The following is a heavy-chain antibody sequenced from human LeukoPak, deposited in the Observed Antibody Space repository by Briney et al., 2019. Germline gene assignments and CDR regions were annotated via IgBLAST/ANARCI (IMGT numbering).Heavy chain of an antibody. CDR3: AREGYGYSNYGLDY. V-gene: IGHV3-74*01. J-gene: IGHJ4*02. D-gene: IGHD4-11*01. CDR2: INSDGINT. CDR1: GFTFSNYW. Sequence: PGGSLRPSCAASGFTFSNYWMHWVRQAPGKGLVWVSRINSDGINTSYADSVKGRFTISRDNSKNTLYLQMNSLRAEDTAVYYCAREGYGYSNYGLDYWGQGTLVTVSS.